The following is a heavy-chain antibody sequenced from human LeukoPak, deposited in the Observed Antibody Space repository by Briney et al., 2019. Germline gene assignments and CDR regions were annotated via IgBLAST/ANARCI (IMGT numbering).Heavy chain of an antibody. CDR2: IYYSGST. Sequence: SETLSLTCTVSGGSIRSYYWSWIRQPPGKGLEWIAYIYYSGSTNYNPSLKSRVTISVDTSKNQFSLKLSSVTAADTGVYYCARVTDDFWSGYYLDYWGQGTLVTVSS. CDR1: GGSIRSYY. D-gene: IGHD3-3*01. V-gene: IGHV4-59*08. CDR3: ARVTDDFWSGYYLDY. J-gene: IGHJ4*02.